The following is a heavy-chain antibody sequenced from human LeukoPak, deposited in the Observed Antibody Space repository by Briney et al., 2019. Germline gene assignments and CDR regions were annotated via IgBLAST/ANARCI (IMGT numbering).Heavy chain of an antibody. CDR1: GFTFGDYA. D-gene: IGHD5-12*01. CDR3: ARLAYYYYYMDV. CDR2: IKQDGSEK. J-gene: IGHJ6*03. Sequence: GGSLRLSCTASGFTFGDYAMRWFRQAPGKGLEWVANIKQDGSEKYYVDSVKGRFTISRDNAKNSLYLQMNSLRAEDTAVYYCARLAYYYYYMDVWGKGTTVTVSS. V-gene: IGHV3-7*01.